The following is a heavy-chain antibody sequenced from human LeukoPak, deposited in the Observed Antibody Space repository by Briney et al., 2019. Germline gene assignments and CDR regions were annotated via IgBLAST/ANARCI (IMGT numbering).Heavy chain of an antibody. Sequence: GGSLRLSCSASGFTSSSHAVNWVRQPPGKGLEWVSSISGGGGTTYYADSVKGRFTISRDNSKSTLYLQMNSLRADDTAVYYCANGDAARPSEGLDYWGRGTLVTVSS. J-gene: IGHJ4*02. CDR3: ANGDAARPSEGLDY. D-gene: IGHD6-6*01. CDR1: GFTSSSHA. CDR2: ISGGGGTT. V-gene: IGHV3-23*01.